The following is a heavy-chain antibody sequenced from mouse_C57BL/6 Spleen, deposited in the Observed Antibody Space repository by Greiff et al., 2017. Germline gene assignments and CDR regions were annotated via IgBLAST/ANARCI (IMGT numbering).Heavy chain of an antibody. CDR2: IDPSDSET. V-gene: IGHV1-52*01. CDR3: ARVGAEGITTDY. CDR1: GYTFTSYW. J-gene: IGHJ2*01. D-gene: IGHD1-2*01. Sequence: VQLQQPGAELVRPGSSVKLSCKASGYTFTSYWMHWVKQRPIQGLEWIGNIDPSDSETHYNQKFKDKATLTVDKSSSTAYMQLSSLTSEDSAVYYCARVGAEGITTDYWGQGTTLTVSS.